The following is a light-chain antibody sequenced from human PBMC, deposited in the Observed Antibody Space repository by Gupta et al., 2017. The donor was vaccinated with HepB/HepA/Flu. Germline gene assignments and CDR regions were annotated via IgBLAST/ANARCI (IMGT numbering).Light chain of an antibody. J-gene: IGLJ3*02. CDR3: QVWDSSSDHVV. Sequence: SYVLTQPPSVSVAPGEAARITCGGDNIGSKSVHWYQQKPGQAPVAVGYEDSVRPSGIPERFSGFNSGNTATLTISRVEAGDEADYYCQVWDSSSDHVVFGGGTKLTVL. V-gene: IGLV3-21*02. CDR2: EDS. CDR1: NIGSKS.